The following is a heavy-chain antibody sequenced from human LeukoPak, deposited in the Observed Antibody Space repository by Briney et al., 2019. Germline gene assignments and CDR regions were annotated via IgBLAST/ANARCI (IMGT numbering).Heavy chain of an antibody. J-gene: IGHJ4*02. CDR3: ARDWGPGDH. Sequence: PGGSLRLSCAASGFTFRSHWMSWVRQAPGKGLEWVANIKEDGSEKNYVDSVKGRFTISRDNAKNSLYLQMNSLRAEDTAVYYCARDWGPGDHWGQGALVIVSS. CDR1: GFTFRSHW. CDR2: IKEDGSEK. V-gene: IGHV3-7*01. D-gene: IGHD3-16*01.